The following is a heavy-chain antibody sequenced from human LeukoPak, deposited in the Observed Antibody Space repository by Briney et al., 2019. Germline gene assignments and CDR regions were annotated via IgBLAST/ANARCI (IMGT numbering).Heavy chain of an antibody. CDR1: GGSFSAYY. J-gene: IGHJ4*02. D-gene: IGHD1-26*01. Sequence: HSETLSLTCAVYGGSFSAYYWSWIRQSPGKGLEWIGEINHSGSTNYNPSLKSRVTISVDTSKNQFSLKLSSVTAADTAVYYCARRFRRGSYYVWDEYFDYWGQGTLVTVSS. CDR2: INHSGST. CDR3: ARRFRRGSYYVWDEYFDY. V-gene: IGHV4-34*01.